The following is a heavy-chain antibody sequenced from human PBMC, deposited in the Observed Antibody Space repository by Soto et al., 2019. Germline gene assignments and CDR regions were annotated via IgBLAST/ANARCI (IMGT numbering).Heavy chain of an antibody. V-gene: IGHV5-51*01. CDR2: IYPGDSDT. CDR3: ARLYCSSMSCSYYYGMDV. J-gene: IGHJ6*02. CDR1: GYSFTSYW. D-gene: IGHD2-2*01. Sequence: RGESLKISCKGSGYSFTSYWIGWVRQMPGKGLGWMGIIYPGDSDTRYSPSFQGQVTISADKSISTAFLQWSSLKASGTAMYYCARLYCSSMSCSYYYGMDVWGRGTTVTV.